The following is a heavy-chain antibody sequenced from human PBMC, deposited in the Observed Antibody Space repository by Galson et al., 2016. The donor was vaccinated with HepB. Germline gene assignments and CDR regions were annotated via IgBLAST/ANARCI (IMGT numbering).Heavy chain of an antibody. CDR3: ARNYYHSGSDGRGMDV. J-gene: IGHJ6*02. CDR2: INAGNGNT. CDR1: GYTFTNYA. Sequence: SVKVSCKASGYTFTNYAMHRVRQAPGQRLEWLGWINAGNGNTKSSQNFQGRVTITRDTSASTAYMELGSLRSEDTAVYYCARNYYHSGSDGRGMDVWGQGTTVTVSS. V-gene: IGHV1-3*01. D-gene: IGHD3-10*01.